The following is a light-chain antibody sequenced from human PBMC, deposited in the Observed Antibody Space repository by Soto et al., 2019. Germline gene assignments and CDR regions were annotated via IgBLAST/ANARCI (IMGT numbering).Light chain of an antibody. V-gene: IGKV3-15*01. CDR3: QQYNNWPSIN. CDR1: QGVNND. CDR2: GAS. Sequence: IVLTQSPGTLSLSPWERATLSCRSSQGVNNDYLAWYQQKPGQAPRLLIYGASTRATGIPARFSGSGSGTEFTLTISSLQSEDFAVYYCQQYNNWPSINFGQGTRLEIK. J-gene: IGKJ5*01.